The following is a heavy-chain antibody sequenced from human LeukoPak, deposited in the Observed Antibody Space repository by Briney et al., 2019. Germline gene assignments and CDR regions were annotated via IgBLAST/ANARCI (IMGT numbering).Heavy chain of an antibody. CDR1: GYSFTSYD. CDR3: ARSSAGQGVWFDP. V-gene: IGHV1-8*01. Sequence: ASVNVSCTPSGYSFTSYDINWVRQATGQGLEWMGWMNPDSGNTGYAQKFQGRVTMTRDTSMSTAYMEVNSLRSEDTAVYYCARSSAGQGVWFDPWGQGTLVTVSS. D-gene: IGHD6-13*01. J-gene: IGHJ5*02. CDR2: MNPDSGNT.